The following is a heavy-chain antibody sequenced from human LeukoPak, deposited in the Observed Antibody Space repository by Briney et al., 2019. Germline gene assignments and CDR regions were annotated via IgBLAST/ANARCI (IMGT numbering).Heavy chain of an antibody. CDR2: IYSGGST. CDR1: GFTVSSNY. J-gene: IGHJ4*02. Sequence: PGGSLRLSCAAPGFTVSSNYMSWVRQAPGKGLEWVSVIYSGGSTYYADSVKGRFTISRDNSKNTLYLQMNSLRAEDTAVYYCASSFSTDFWGGSFDYWGQGTLVTVSS. CDR3: ASSFSTDFWGGSFDY. V-gene: IGHV3-66*02. D-gene: IGHD3-3*01.